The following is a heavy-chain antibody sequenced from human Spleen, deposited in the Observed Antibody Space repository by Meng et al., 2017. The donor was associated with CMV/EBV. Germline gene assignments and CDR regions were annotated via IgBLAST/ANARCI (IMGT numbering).Heavy chain of an antibody. CDR2: ISYDGSNK. Sequence: GESLKISCAASGFTFSSYAMHWVRQAPGKGLEWVAVISYDGSNKYYADSVRGRFTISRDNSKNTIYLQMSSLRAEDAAVYYCAREASTGCYDYWGQGTLVTVSS. J-gene: IGHJ4*02. CDR1: GFTFSSYA. CDR3: AREASTGCYDY. V-gene: IGHV3-30*14. D-gene: IGHD2-2*01.